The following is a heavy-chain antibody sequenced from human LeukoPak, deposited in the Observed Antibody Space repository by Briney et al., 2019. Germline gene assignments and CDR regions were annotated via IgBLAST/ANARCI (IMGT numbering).Heavy chain of an antibody. CDR1: GFTFSSYA. Sequence: PGGSLRLSCAASGFTFSSYAMSWVRQAPGKGLEWVSAISGSGGSTYYADSVRGRFTISRDNSKNTLYLQMNSLRAEDTAVYYCAKGAYQPLLLNYFDYWGRGTLVTVSS. V-gene: IGHV3-23*01. CDR2: ISGSGGST. D-gene: IGHD2-21*02. J-gene: IGHJ4*02. CDR3: AKGAYQPLLLNYFDY.